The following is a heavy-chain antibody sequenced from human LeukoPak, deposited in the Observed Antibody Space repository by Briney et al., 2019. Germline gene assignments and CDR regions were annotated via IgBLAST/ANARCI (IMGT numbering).Heavy chain of an antibody. CDR1: GFTFSSYS. V-gene: IGHV3-21*01. CDR3: ARDLGYCSSTNCLDAFDI. J-gene: IGHJ3*02. Sequence: GGSLRLSCAASGFTFSSYSMNWVRQAPGKGLEWVSSISSSSSYIYYADSVKGRFTISRDNAKNSRYLQRNSLRAEDTAVYYCARDLGYCSSTNCLDAFDIWGQGTMVTVSS. CDR2: ISSSSSYI. D-gene: IGHD2-2*01.